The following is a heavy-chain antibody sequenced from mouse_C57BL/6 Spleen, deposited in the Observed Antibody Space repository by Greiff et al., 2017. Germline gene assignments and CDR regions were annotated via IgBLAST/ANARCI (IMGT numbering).Heavy chain of an antibody. CDR3: ARSIRTVVARYAMDC. D-gene: IGHD1-1*01. CDR2: IDPEDGET. Sequence: VQLQQSGAELVKPGASVKLSCTASGFNINDYYMHWVKQRTEQGLEWIGRIDPEDGETKYAPKFKGKATITADTSSNTAYLQLSSLTSEDTAVYYCARSIRTVVARYAMDCWGQGTSVTVSS. J-gene: IGHJ4*01. V-gene: IGHV14-2*01. CDR1: GFNINDYY.